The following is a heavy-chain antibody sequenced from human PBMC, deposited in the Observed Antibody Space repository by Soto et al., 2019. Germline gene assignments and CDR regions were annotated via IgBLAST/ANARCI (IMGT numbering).Heavy chain of an antibody. CDR3: AKDGAIAAADYFFDY. Sequence: QVQLVESGGGVVQPGRSLKLSCAASGFTFSNYAIHWVRQAPGKGLEWVAVIASEGKDKRYADSVKGRFTISRDNSKNTVYLQMNNLRGEDTAVYYCAKDGAIAAADYFFDYWGQGSLVTVSS. V-gene: IGHV3-30*18. D-gene: IGHD6-13*01. CDR1: GFTFSNYA. J-gene: IGHJ4*02. CDR2: IASEGKDK.